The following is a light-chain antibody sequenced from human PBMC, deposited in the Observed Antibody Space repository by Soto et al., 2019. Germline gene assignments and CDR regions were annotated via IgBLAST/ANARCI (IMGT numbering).Light chain of an antibody. Sequence: DLVMIQSPLSLPVTPGEPASISCRSSQSLLHSNGYNYLHWYLQRPGQSPQLLLYLGSIRASGVPNRFSGSGSGTDFTLKISRVEAEDVGVYYCMQATQTRTFGQGTKVEIK. CDR2: LGS. CDR3: MQATQTRT. CDR1: QSLLHSNGYNY. V-gene: IGKV2-28*01. J-gene: IGKJ1*01.